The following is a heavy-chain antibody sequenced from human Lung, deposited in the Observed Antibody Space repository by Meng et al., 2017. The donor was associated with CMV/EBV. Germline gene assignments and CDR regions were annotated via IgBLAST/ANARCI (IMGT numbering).Heavy chain of an antibody. CDR3: ARNNCSSTSCYSLYYYGMDV. J-gene: IGHJ6*04. D-gene: IGHD2-2*01. CDR1: GFTVSSNY. Sequence: GESLKISCAASGFTVSSNYMSWVRQAPGKGLEWVSVIYSGGSTYYADSVKGRFTISRDNSKNTLYLQMNSLRAEDTAVYYCARNNCSSTSCYSLYYYGMDVWGKGTXVTVSS. V-gene: IGHV3-53*01. CDR2: IYSGGST.